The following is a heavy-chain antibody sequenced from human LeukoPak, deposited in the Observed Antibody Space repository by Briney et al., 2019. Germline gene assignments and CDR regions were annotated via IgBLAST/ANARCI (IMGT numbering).Heavy chain of an antibody. CDR3: ARAAHYDSSGYYRPDY. CDR2: ISSSGSAK. CDR1: GFTFSDYW. J-gene: IGHJ4*02. Sequence: GGSLRLSCAASGFTFSDYWMNWVRQAPGKGLEWVSYISSSGSAKYYADSVKGRFTISRDNAKNSLDLQMNSLRAEDTAVYYCARAAHYDSSGYYRPDYWGQGTLVTVSS. V-gene: IGHV3-48*04. D-gene: IGHD3-22*01.